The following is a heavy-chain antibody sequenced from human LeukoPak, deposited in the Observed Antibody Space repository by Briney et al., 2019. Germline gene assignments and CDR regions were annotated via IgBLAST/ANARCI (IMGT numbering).Heavy chain of an antibody. CDR3: ARLRSAAFDI. CDR2: IGTAGDT. J-gene: IGHJ3*02. V-gene: IGHV3-13*01. Sequence: PGGSLRLSCAASGFMFSTSDMHWVRQATGKGLEWVSAIGTAGDTYYPGSVKGRFTISRENAKNSLYLQMNSLRAGDTAVYYCARLRSAAFDIWGQGTMVTVSS. D-gene: IGHD4-17*01. CDR1: GFMFSTSD.